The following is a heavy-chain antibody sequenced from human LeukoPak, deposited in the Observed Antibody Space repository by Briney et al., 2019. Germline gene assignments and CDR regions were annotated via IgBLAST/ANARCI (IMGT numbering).Heavy chain of an antibody. V-gene: IGHV4-39*01. CDR3: AIEHERDLIFGFDYFDY. D-gene: IGHD3/OR15-3a*01. CDR2: IYYSGST. Sequence: SETLSLTCTVSGGSISSSSYYWGWNRQPPGKGLEWIGSIYYSGSTYYNPSLKSRVTISVDTSKNQFSLKLSPVTAADTAEYYCAIEHERDLIFGFDYFDYWGQGTLVTVSS. J-gene: IGHJ4*02. CDR1: GGSISSSSYY.